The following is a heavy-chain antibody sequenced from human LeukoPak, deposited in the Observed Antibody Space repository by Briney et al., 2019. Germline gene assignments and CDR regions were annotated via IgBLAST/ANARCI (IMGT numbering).Heavy chain of an antibody. J-gene: IGHJ4*02. CDR3: ATGGGVVVTYFDY. CDR2: ISGSGGST. CDR1: GFTFSSYA. Sequence: GGSLRLSCAASGFTFSSYAMSWVRQAPGKGLEWVSAISGSGGSTYYADSVKGRFTISRDNSKNTLYLLMNSLRAEDTAVYYCATGGGVVVTYFDYWGQGTLVTVSS. V-gene: IGHV3-23*01. D-gene: IGHD3-22*01.